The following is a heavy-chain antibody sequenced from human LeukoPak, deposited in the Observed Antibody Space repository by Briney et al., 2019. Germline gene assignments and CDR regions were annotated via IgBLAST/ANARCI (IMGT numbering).Heavy chain of an antibody. CDR2: ISGSGDDT. Sequence: SGGSLRLSCAASGFTFTDSYMTWVRQAPGKGLEWLSYISGSGDDTNYADSVRGRFTISRDNAKNSLYLQMNSLRVEDTAVYYCARDPRTVRIWGQGTLVTVSS. J-gene: IGHJ4*02. V-gene: IGHV3-11*06. CDR1: GFTFTDSY. D-gene: IGHD1-1*01. CDR3: ARDPRTVRI.